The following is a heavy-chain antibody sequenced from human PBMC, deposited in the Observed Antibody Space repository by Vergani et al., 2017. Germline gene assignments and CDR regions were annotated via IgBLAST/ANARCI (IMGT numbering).Heavy chain of an antibody. Sequence: EVQLLESGGGLVQPGGSLRLSCAASGFTFSSYAMSWVRQAPGKGLEWVSAISGSGGSTYYADSVKGRFTISRDNSKNTLYLQMNSLRAEDTALYHCARVIYYYDSSGYYDYWGQGTLVTVSS. CDR1: GFTFSSYA. CDR2: ISGSGGST. V-gene: IGHV3-23*01. CDR3: ARVIYYYDSSGYYDY. D-gene: IGHD3-22*01. J-gene: IGHJ4*02.